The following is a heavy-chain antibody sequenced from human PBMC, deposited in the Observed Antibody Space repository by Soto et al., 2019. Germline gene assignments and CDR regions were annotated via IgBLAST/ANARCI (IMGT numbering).Heavy chain of an antibody. J-gene: IGHJ4*02. V-gene: IGHV1-46*01. CDR3: ARGGHVVVVTAALDY. D-gene: IGHD2-21*02. CDR1: GDTFTDYY. Sequence: QVQLMQSGAEVKKPGASVKVSCKASGDTFTDYYIHWVRQAPGQGLEWMGTVNPSGGHTTYAQHFLGREPLTRDTSTSTLYIELTSLTSDDTAIYYCARGGHVVVVTAALDYWGQGTLVTVSS. CDR2: VNPSGGHT.